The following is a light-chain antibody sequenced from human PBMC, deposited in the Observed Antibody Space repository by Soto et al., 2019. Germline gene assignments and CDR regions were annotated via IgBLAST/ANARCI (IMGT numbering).Light chain of an antibody. CDR2: QDN. CDR1: KLGDKY. Sequence: SYELTQPPSVSVSPGQTASITCSGDKLGDKYACWYQQKPGQSPVLVIYQDNKRPSGIPERFSGSNSGSTATLTIRGTQAMDEADYYCQAWDSSTYVFGTGTKLTVL. V-gene: IGLV3-1*01. J-gene: IGLJ1*01. CDR3: QAWDSSTYV.